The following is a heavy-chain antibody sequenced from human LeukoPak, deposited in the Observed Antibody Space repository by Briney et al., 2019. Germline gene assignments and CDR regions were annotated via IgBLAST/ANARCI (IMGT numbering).Heavy chain of an antibody. CDR3: ARDPYSGAYGDTYYYFMDV. CDR1: GFSFSSY. Sequence: PGGSLRLSCEASGFSFSSYMDWVRQTPGKGLEWTSSITTSSSYTFYADSVKGRFTISRDNARNSLYLQMNSLTAEDTAVYYCARDPYSGAYGDTYYYFMDVWGKGTTVTISS. J-gene: IGHJ6*03. V-gene: IGHV3-21*01. D-gene: IGHD1-26*01. CDR2: ITTSSSYT.